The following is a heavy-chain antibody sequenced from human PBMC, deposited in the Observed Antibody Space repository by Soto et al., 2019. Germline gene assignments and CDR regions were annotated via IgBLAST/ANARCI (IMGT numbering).Heavy chain of an antibody. CDR2: IYHSGST. D-gene: IGHD5-18*01. CDR3: ARRPGGYSYVSYYYGMDV. V-gene: IGHV4-30-2*01. Sequence: PSETLSLTCAVSGGSISSGGYSWSWIRQPPGKGLEWIGYIYHSGSTYYNPSLKSRVTISVDRSKNQFSLKLSSVTAADTAVYYCARRPGGYSYVSYYYGMDVWGQGTAVTVS. J-gene: IGHJ6*02. CDR1: GGSISSGGYS.